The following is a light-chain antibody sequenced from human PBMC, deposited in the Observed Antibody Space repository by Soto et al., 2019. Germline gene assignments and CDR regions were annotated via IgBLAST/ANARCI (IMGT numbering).Light chain of an antibody. Sequence: DIQMTQSPSSLSASVGDRVTITCRASQSISSYLNWYQQKPGKAPKLLIYAASSLQSGVPSRFSGIGSGTDFTHTISSLQPEDFATYYYQQSYSTPRLTFGPGTKVDIK. J-gene: IGKJ3*01. V-gene: IGKV1-39*01. CDR3: QQSYSTPRLT. CDR1: QSISSY. CDR2: AAS.